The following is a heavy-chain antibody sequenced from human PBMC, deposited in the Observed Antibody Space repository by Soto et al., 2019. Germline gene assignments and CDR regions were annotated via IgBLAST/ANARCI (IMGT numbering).Heavy chain of an antibody. Sequence: QVQLVQSGAEVKKPGSSVKVSCKASGGTFSSYAISWVRQAPGQGLEWMGGIIPIFGTANYAQKFQGRVTITADESTSTAYMELSSLRSEDTAVYYCARGIVVVTAIPGRNWFDPWGQGTLVTVSS. J-gene: IGHJ5*02. CDR2: IIPIFGTA. CDR3: ARGIVVVTAIPGRNWFDP. D-gene: IGHD2-21*02. CDR1: GGTFSSYA. V-gene: IGHV1-69*12.